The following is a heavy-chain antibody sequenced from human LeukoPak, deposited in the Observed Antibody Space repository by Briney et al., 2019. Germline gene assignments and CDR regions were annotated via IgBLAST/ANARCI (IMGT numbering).Heavy chain of an antibody. CDR2: IYYIGST. V-gene: IGHV4-59*01. D-gene: IGHD5-12*01. Sequence: PSETLSLTCTVSGGSISSYYWSWIPHPPGKGLEWIGYIYYIGSTNYNPSLKSRVTISVDTSKNQFSLKLSSVTAADTAVYYCARDEGHSGYDSGDNWFDPWGQGTLVTVSS. CDR3: ARDEGHSGYDSGDNWFDP. CDR1: GGSISSYY. J-gene: IGHJ5*02.